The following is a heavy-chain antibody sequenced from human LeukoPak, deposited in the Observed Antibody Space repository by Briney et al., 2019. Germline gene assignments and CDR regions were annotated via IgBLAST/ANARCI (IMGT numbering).Heavy chain of an antibody. Sequence: SQTLSLTCTVSGGSISSGSYYWSWIRQPAGKGLEWIGRIYTSGSTYYNPSLKSRVTISVDTSKNQFSLKLSSVTAADTAVYYCARPRYCSSTSCRPQLAFDYWGQGTLVTVSS. CDR3: ARPRYCSSTSCRPQLAFDY. CDR2: IYTSGST. V-gene: IGHV4-61*02. D-gene: IGHD2-2*01. CDR1: GGSISSGSYY. J-gene: IGHJ4*02.